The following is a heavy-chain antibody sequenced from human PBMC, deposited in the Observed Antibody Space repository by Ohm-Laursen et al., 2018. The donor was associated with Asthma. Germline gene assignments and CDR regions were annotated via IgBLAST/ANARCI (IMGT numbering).Heavy chain of an antibody. CDR1: GGSISSYY. V-gene: IGHV4-59*12. CDR3: ARATFYYESTGYYFFDH. J-gene: IGHJ4*02. Sequence: SDTLSLICTVSGGSISSYYWSWIRQPPGKGLEWIGYIYYSGSTNYNPSLKSRVTISVDTSKNQFSLNLTPVTAADTAVYYCARATFYYESTGYYFFDHWGQGALVTVSS. CDR2: IYYSGST. D-gene: IGHD3-22*01.